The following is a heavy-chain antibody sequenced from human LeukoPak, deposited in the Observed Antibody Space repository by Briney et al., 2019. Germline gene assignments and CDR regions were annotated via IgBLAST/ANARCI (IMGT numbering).Heavy chain of an antibody. CDR1: GGSISSYY. J-gene: IGHJ4*02. V-gene: IGHV4-4*07. CDR2: IYPSGST. CDR3: ARGHSIASRLAYFDY. D-gene: IGHD6-6*01. Sequence: PPETLSLTCTVSGGSISSYYWCWIRQPAGKGLEWIGRIYPSGSTNYNPSLQSRVTMSVDTSKNQFSLKLSSVTAADTAVYYCARGHSIASRLAYFDYWGQGTLVTVSS.